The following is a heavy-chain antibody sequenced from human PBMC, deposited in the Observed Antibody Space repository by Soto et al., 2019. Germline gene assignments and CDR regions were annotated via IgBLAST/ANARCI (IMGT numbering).Heavy chain of an antibody. CDR2: ITSDGSST. V-gene: IGHV3-74*01. D-gene: IGHD5-18*01. J-gene: IGHJ4*02. CDR3: AGGANGYYYFDY. CDR1: GFSLSAYW. Sequence: VQLVESGGGLVQPGGSLRLSCAASGFSLSAYWMHWVRQAPGEGLVWLSRITSDGSSTNYADSVKGRFTISRDNAKNTLYLQVNSLRGEDTAVYYCAGGANGYYYFDYWGQGTLVTVSS.